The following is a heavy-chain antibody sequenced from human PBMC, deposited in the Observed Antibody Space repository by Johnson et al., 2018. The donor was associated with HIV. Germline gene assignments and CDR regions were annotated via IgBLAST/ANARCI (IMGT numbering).Heavy chain of an antibody. CDR3: AKSQDRSAYDYDFDL. V-gene: IGHV3-7*05. D-gene: IGHD5-12*01. J-gene: IGHJ3*01. CDR1: GFTFSSYW. CDR2: IKSDGSEK. Sequence: VQLVESGGGLVQPGGSLRLSCTASGFTFSSYWMNWVRQAPGKGLEWVANIKSDGSEKHFVDSVKGRFTISRDNSKNTLFLQMNSLRADDTAVYYCAKSQDRSAYDYDFDLWGQGTMVTVSS.